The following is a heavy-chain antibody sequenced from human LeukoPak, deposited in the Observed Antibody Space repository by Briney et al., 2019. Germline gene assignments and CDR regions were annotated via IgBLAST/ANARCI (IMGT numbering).Heavy chain of an antibody. J-gene: IGHJ4*02. Sequence: GGSLRLSCAASGFTFSSYAMSWVRQAPGKGLEWVSAISGSGGSTYYADSVKGRFTISRHNSKNTLYLQMNSLRAEDTAVYYCANSDSGSYYFDYWGQGTLVTVSS. CDR1: GFTFSSYA. CDR2: ISGSGGST. V-gene: IGHV3-23*01. CDR3: ANSDSGSYYFDY. D-gene: IGHD1-26*01.